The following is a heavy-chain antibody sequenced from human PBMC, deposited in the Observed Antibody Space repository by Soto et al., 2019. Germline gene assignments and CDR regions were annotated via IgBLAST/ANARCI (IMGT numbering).Heavy chain of an antibody. CDR3: ASVRSLPAAISGGWFDP. D-gene: IGHD2-2*01. CDR2: IIPIFGTA. V-gene: IGHV1-69*01. CDR1: GGTFSSYA. Sequence: QVQLVQSGAEVKKPGSSVKVSCKASGGTFSSYAISWVRQAPGQGLEWMGGIIPIFGTANYAQKFQGRVTITADESTSTVYMKVSSLRSEDTAVYYCASVRSLPAAISGGWFDPWGQGTLVTVSS. J-gene: IGHJ5*02.